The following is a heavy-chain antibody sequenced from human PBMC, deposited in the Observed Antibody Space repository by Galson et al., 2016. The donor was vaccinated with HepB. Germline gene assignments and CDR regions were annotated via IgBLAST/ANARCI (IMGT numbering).Heavy chain of an antibody. D-gene: IGHD2-8*02. V-gene: IGHV3-7*01. CDR2: IKQDGSEK. CDR3: ASWWQTPASYFDY. Sequence: SLRLSCAASGFTFSSDWMSWVRQAPGKGLEWVANIKQDGSEKYYVDSVKGRFPISRDNAKNSLYLQMNSLRAEDTAVYCCASWWQTPASYFDYWGQGTLVTVSS. CDR1: GFTFSSDW. J-gene: IGHJ4*02.